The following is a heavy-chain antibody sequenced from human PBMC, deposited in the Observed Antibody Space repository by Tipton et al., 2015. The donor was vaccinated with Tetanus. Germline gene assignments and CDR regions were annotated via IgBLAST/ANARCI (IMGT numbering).Heavy chain of an antibody. CDR2: ISWNSGSI. CDR1: GFTFDDYA. Sequence: SLRLSCAASGFTFDDYAMHWVRQAPGKGLEWVSGISWNSGSIGYADSVKGRFTISRDNAKNSLYLQMNSLRAEDTALYYCAKARRDGYNQGYYFDYWGQGTLVTVSS. J-gene: IGHJ4*02. V-gene: IGHV3-9*01. D-gene: IGHD5-24*01. CDR3: AKARRDGYNQGYYFDY.